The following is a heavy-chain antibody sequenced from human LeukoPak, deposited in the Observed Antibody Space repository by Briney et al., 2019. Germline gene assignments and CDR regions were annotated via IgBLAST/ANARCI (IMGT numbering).Heavy chain of an antibody. Sequence: SQTLSLTCAISGDSVSSAAWNWIRQSPSRGLEWLGRTYYRSKWYNDYAVSVKSRITINPDTSKNQFSLQLNSVTPEDTAVYYCARGGIGYCTSSSCYFDYWSQGTLVTVSS. J-gene: IGHJ4*02. D-gene: IGHD2-2*01. V-gene: IGHV6-1*01. CDR1: GDSVSSAA. CDR3: ARGGIGYCTSSSCYFDY. CDR2: TYYRSKWYN.